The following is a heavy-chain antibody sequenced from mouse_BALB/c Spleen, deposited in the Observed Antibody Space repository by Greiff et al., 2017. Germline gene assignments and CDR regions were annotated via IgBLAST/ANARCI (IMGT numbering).Heavy chain of an antibody. CDR2: IYPGNSDT. D-gene: IGHD1-1*01. V-gene: IGHV1-5*01. Sequence: VQLKQSGTVLARPGASVKMSCKASGYSFTSYWMHWVKQRPGQGLEWIGAIYPGNSDTSYNQKFKGKAKLTAVTSASTAYMELSSLTNEDSAVYYCTRRGYYYGSSSLYAMDYWGQGTSVTVSS. CDR1: GYSFTSYW. J-gene: IGHJ4*01. CDR3: TRRGYYYGSSSLYAMDY.